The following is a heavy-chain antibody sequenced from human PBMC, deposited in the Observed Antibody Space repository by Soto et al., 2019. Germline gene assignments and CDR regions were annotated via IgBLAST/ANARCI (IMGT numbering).Heavy chain of an antibody. CDR2: ISGDGSST. Sequence: GGSLRLSCAATGFTFRSYWRHWVRQSPGKGLVWVSRISGDGSSTNYADSVKGRFTISRDNAKNTVYLQIDSLRAEDTAVYYCARSLPGTYGAFDLWGQGTMVT. D-gene: IGHD1-7*01. CDR1: GFTFRSYW. J-gene: IGHJ3*01. CDR3: ARSLPGTYGAFDL. V-gene: IGHV3-74*01.